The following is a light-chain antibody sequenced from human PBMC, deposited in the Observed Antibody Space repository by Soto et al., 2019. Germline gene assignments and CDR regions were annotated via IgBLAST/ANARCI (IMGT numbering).Light chain of an antibody. V-gene: IGLV7-46*01. CDR3: LLSYSGARV. J-gene: IGLJ3*02. CDR2: NTS. Sequence: QAVVTQEPSLTVSPGGTVTLTCGSSTGTVTSGHYPYWFHQKPGQAPRTLVYNTSDKHSWTPARFSVSLLGGKAALTLSGAQPEDEADFYCLLSYSGARVFGGGTKVTVL. CDR1: TGTVTSGHY.